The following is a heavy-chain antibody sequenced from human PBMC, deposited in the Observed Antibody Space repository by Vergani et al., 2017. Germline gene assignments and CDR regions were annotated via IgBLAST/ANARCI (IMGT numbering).Heavy chain of an antibody. V-gene: IGHV3-21*01. D-gene: IGHD2-15*01. J-gene: IGHJ2*01. CDR3: ARVGCSGGSCYPNWYFDR. CDR1: GFTFSSYS. Sequence: EVQLVESGGGLVKPGGSLRLSCAASGFTFSSYSMNWVRQALGKGLEWVSSISSSSSYIYYADSVKGRFTISRDNAKHSLYLQMNSLRAEDTAVFYCARVGCSGGSCYPNWYFDRWGRGTLVTVSS. CDR2: ISSSSSYI.